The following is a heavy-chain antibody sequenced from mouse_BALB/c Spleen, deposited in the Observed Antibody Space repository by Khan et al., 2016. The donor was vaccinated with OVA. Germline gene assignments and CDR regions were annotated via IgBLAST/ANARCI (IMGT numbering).Heavy chain of an antibody. CDR1: GFTIKDTY. Sequence: EVQLQESGAELVKPGASVKLSCTGSGFTIKDTYMHWMNQRPEQGLEWIGRIDPANGDTKYGTKFQDKATLTADTSSNTAYLQLSNLTSEDTAVFVYASLDGNPFDYWGQGTLVSVS. CDR2: IDPANGDT. V-gene: IGHV14-3*02. D-gene: IGHD2-3*01. CDR3: ASLDGNPFDY. J-gene: IGHJ3*01.